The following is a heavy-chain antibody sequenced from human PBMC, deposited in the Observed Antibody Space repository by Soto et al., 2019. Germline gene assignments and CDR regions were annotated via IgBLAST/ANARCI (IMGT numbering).Heavy chain of an antibody. CDR3: ARALDQDLLWFGYKVEAFDI. CDR1: GGTFSSYT. CDR2: IIPILGIA. J-gene: IGHJ3*02. V-gene: IGHV1-69*02. D-gene: IGHD3-10*01. Sequence: QVQLVQSGAEVKKPGSSVKVSCKASGGTFSSYTISWVRQAPGQGLEWMGRIIPILGIANYAQKFQGRVTITADKSTSTAYMELSSLRSEDTAVYYCARALDQDLLWFGYKVEAFDIWGQGTMVTGSS.